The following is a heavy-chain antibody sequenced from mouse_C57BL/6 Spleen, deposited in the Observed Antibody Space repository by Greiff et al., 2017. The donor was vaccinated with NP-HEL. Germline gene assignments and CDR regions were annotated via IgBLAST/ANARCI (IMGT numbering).Heavy chain of an antibody. CDR2: IRNKANNHAT. CDR1: GFTFSDAW. V-gene: IGHV6-6*01. Sequence: EVKLMESGGGLVQPGGSMKLSCAASGFTFSDAWMDWVRQSPEKGLEWVAEIRNKANNHATYYAEYVKGRFTISRDDSKSSVYLQMNSLRAEDTGIYYCTRDAGDYSWFAYWGQGTLVTVSA. CDR3: TRDAGDYSWFAY. D-gene: IGHD1-1*01. J-gene: IGHJ3*01.